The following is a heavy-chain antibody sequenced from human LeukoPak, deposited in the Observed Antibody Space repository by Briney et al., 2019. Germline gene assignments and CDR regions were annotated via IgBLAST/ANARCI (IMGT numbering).Heavy chain of an antibody. J-gene: IGHJ4*02. CDR2: IHYSGST. V-gene: IGHV4-39*07. Sequence: PSETLSLTCTVSGGSIISDSYYWSWIRQPPGKGLEWVGSIHYSGSTYDNPSLKSRVTISVGTSKSQFSLKLTSVTAADTAVYFCAGDLNLRFFNWLSLPRFDYWGQGTPVSV. D-gene: IGHD3-9*01. CDR1: GGSIISDSYY. CDR3: AGDLNLRFFNWLSLPRFDY.